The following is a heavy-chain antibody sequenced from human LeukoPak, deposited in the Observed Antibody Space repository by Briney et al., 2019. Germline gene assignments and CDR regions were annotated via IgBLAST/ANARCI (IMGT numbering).Heavy chain of an antibody. CDR3: ASGWYTHFDY. CDR1: GFIFSNYW. V-gene: IGHV3-30*03. J-gene: IGHJ4*02. CDR2: ISYDGSNK. D-gene: IGHD6-19*01. Sequence: GGSLRLSCAASGFIFSNYWMSWVRQAPGKGLEWVAVISYDGSNKYYADSVKGRFTISRDNSKNTLYLQMDSLRAEDTAVYYCASGWYTHFDYWGQGTLVTVSS.